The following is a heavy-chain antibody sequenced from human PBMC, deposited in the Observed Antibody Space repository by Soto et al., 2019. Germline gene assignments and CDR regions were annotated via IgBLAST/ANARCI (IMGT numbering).Heavy chain of an antibody. D-gene: IGHD1-26*01. CDR3: ARASAWEGYSGSYLGADY. Sequence: QVQLVQSGAEVKKPGASVKVSCKASGYTFTSYGISWVRQAPGQGLEWMGWLSAYNGNTNYAQKLQGRVTMTTDTSPSTAYMELRSLRSDDTAVYYCARASAWEGYSGSYLGADYWGQGTLVTVSS. CDR2: LSAYNGNT. V-gene: IGHV1-18*04. J-gene: IGHJ4*02. CDR1: GYTFTSYG.